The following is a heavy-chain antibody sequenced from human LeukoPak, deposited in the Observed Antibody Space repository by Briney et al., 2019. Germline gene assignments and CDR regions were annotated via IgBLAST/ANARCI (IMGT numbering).Heavy chain of an antibody. CDR1: GYTFTSYA. CDR3: ARVEEVRGGITSFDY. CDR2: ISVYNGNT. D-gene: IGHD3-10*01. Sequence: ASVKVSCKASGYTFTSYAMSWVRQAPGQGLEWMGWISVYNGNTNYAQKLQGRVTVTTDTSTSTAYMELRSLTSDDTAVYYCARVEEVRGGITSFDYWGQGTLVTVSS. J-gene: IGHJ4*02. V-gene: IGHV1-18*01.